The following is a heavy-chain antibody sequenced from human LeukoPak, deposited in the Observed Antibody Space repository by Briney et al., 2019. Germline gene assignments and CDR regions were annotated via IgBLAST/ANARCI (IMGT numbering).Heavy chain of an antibody. J-gene: IGHJ4*02. D-gene: IGHD6-19*01. CDR3: VKDSGWFHFDS. CDR1: GFTFSHSW. V-gene: IGHV3-7*03. Sequence: PGGSLRLSCVASGFTFSHSWMTWVRQAPGKGLEWVGNIKEDGSSKNYADSVKGRFTISRDNAKSSLHLQMNGLRAEDTAMYYCVKDSGWFHFDSWGQGTLVTVSS. CDR2: IKEDGSSK.